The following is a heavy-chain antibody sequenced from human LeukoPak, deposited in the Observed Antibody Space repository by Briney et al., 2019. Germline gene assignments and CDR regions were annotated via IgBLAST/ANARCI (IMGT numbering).Heavy chain of an antibody. V-gene: IGHV1-18*01. CDR3: ARVLRRDYDDYPTLEYFQH. J-gene: IGHJ1*01. CDR2: ISAYNGNT. Sequence: ASVKVSCKASGYTFTSYGISWVRQAPGQGLEWMGWISAYNGNTNYAQKLQGRVTMTTDTSTSTAYMELRSLRSDDTAVYYCARVLRRDYDDYPTLEYFQHWGQGTLVTVSS. D-gene: IGHD4-17*01. CDR1: GYTFTSYG.